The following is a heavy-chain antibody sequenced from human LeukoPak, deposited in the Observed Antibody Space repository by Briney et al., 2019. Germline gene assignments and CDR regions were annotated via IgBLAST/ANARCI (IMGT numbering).Heavy chain of an antibody. CDR1: GYTFKNYL. J-gene: IGHJ4*02. V-gene: IGHV7-4-1*02. D-gene: IGHD5-24*01. CDR3: ARGDGYNHYYFDK. CDR2: INTNTGNP. Sequence: GASVKVSCKASGYTFKNYLINWVRQAPGQGLEWMGWINTNTGNPTYALGFTGRFVFSLETSVSTAYLQIISLKPEDTAVYFCARGDGYNHYYFDKWGQGTLVTVSS.